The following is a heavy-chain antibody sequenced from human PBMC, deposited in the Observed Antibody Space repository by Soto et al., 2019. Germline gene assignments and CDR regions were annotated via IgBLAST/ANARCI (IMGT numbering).Heavy chain of an antibody. J-gene: IGHJ6*02. D-gene: IGHD3-9*01. CDR1: GFDFSSYA. V-gene: IGHV3-15*01. Sequence: PGGSLRLSCTASGFDFSSYAVGWVRQAPGKGLEWVGLIKSKTDGGTTDYAAPVKGRFTISRDDSKNTLYLQMNSLKTEDTAVYYCTTDLTDILPWDVWGQGTTVTV. CDR3: TTDLTDILPWDV. CDR2: IKSKTDGGTT.